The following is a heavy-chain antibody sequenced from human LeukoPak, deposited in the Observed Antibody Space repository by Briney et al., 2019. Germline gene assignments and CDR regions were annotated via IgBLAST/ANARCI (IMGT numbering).Heavy chain of an antibody. J-gene: IGHJ4*02. CDR1: GLTYSNYA. CDR3: AKDRGY. V-gene: IGHV3-23*01. CDR2: ISGPGDAT. Sequence: GGSLRLSCAASGLTYSNYAMIWVRQAPGKGLEWVSAISGPGDATFYADSVKGRFTISRDNSKNTLGLQMNSLRADDTAVYHCAKDRGYWGQGTLVTVSS.